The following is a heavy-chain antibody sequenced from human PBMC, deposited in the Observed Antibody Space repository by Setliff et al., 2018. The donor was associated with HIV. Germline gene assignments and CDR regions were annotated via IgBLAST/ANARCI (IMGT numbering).Heavy chain of an antibody. CDR1: GYTLTEVS. V-gene: IGHV1-24*01. J-gene: IGHJ3*02. D-gene: IGHD2-15*01. CDR3: AKGIGYCSGGSCWGI. CDR2: LDPEDGKT. Sequence: ASVKVSCKVSGYTLTEVSMHWVRQAPGEGLEWMGGLDPEDGKTIYAQKFQGRVSMTEDTSTDTAYMELSSLRSEDTAVYYCAKGIGYCSGGSCWGIWGQGTMVTVS.